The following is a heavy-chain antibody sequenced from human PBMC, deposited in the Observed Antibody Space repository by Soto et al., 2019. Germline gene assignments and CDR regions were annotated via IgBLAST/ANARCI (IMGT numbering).Heavy chain of an antibody. V-gene: IGHV1-69*01. J-gene: IGHJ5*02. CDR1: GGTFSSYA. Sequence: QVQLVQSGAEVKKPGSSVKVSCKASGGTFSSYAISWVRQAPGQGLEWMGGIIPIFGTANYAQKFQGRVTITADESTSTAYMELSSLRSEDTAVYYCARVRRICGVVTLYNWFDPWGQGTLVTVSS. CDR3: ARVRRICGVVTLYNWFDP. D-gene: IGHD3-3*02. CDR2: IIPIFGTA.